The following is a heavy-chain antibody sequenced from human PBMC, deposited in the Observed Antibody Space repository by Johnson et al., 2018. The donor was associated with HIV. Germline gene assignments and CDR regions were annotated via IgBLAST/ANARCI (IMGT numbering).Heavy chain of an antibody. CDR3: ARERGAVAGTAAFAV. Sequence: VQLVESGGGLVQPGGSLRLSCAASGFSFEDYGMSWVRQAPGKGLEWVSGINWNGGSTGYADSVKGRFTISRDNAKNSLYLQMNSLRAEDTAVYYCARERGAVAGTAAFAVWGQGTVVTVSS. CDR1: GFSFEDYG. D-gene: IGHD6-19*01. V-gene: IGHV3-20*04. J-gene: IGHJ3*01. CDR2: INWNGGST.